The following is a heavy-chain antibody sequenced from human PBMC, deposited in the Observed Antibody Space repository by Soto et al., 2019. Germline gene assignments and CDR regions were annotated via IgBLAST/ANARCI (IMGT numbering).Heavy chain of an antibody. J-gene: IGHJ3*02. CDR2: INAGNGNT. CDR1: GYTSTSYA. Sequence: ASVKVSCKASGYTSTSYAMHCVRRAPGQRLEWMGWINAGNGNTKYSQKFQGRVIITRDTSASTAYMELSSLRSEDTAVYYCARPHDYGDYEDAFDIWGQGTMVTVSS. CDR3: ARPHDYGDYEDAFDI. D-gene: IGHD4-17*01. V-gene: IGHV1-3*01.